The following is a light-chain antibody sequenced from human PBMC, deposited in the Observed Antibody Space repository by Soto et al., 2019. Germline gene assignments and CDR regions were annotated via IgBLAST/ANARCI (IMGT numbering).Light chain of an antibody. CDR1: QSLLHTNGYTY. CDR2: LGS. J-gene: IGKJ1*01. Sequence: DIVMTQSPVTLPVTPGEPASISCRSSQSLLHTNGYTYLDWYLQKPGQSPQLLIYLGSSRASGVPDRFRGSGSGTYFTLKISRVEAEDVGVYYCMQALETPTFGQGTKVEIK. V-gene: IGKV2-28*01. CDR3: MQALETPT.